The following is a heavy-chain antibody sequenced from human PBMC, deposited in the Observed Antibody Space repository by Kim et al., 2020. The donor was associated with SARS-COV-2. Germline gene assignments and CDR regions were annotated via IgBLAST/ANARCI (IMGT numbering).Heavy chain of an antibody. V-gene: IGHV4-34*01. CDR3: ARVVVPAAIRVRGWFDP. D-gene: IGHD2-2*02. CDR2: INHSGST. J-gene: IGHJ5*02. CDR1: GGSFSGYY. Sequence: SETLSLTCAVYGGSFSGYYWSWIRQPPGKGLEWIGEINHSGSTNYNPSLKSRVTISVDTSKNQFSLKLSSVTAADTAVYYCARVVVPAAIRVRGWFDPWGQGTLVTVSS.